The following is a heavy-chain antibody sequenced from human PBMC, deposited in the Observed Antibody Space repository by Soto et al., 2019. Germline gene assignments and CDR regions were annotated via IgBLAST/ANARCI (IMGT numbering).Heavy chain of an antibody. CDR1: GFTVSSSY. V-gene: IGHV3-53*01. CDR3: ARNYYASGTYFGWFDP. J-gene: IGHJ5*02. D-gene: IGHD3-10*01. Sequence: PGGSLRLSCAASGFTVSSSYMSWVRQAPGKGLEWVSVIYSGGSTYYADSVKGRFTISRDNSKNTVYLQMNSLRADDTAVYYCARNYYASGTYFGWFDPWGQGTLVTVSS. CDR2: IYSGGST.